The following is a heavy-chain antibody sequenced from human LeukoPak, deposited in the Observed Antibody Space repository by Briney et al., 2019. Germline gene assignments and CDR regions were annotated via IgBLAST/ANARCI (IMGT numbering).Heavy chain of an antibody. Sequence: SQTLSLTCAICGDSVSSNSTAWNWIRQSPSRGLEWLGRTYYRSKWYNDYALSVKSRITINPDTSKNQFSLQLNSVTPEDTAVYYCARIGYDRPDVDDWGQGTLVTISS. CDR1: GDSVSSNSTA. CDR3: ARIGYDRPDVDD. V-gene: IGHV6-1*01. CDR2: TYYRSKWYN. D-gene: IGHD5-12*01. J-gene: IGHJ4*02.